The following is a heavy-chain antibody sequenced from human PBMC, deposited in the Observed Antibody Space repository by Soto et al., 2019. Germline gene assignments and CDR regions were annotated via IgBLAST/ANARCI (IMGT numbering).Heavy chain of an antibody. D-gene: IGHD3-3*01. CDR1: GFSLSTSGVG. Sequence: SVPKREKNTQALTLSCSFAGFSLSTSGVGVGWLRQPPGKALEWLAVIYWDDDRHYSPPLKSRLTITKDTSKNQVVLIMTTMAPVDTATYYCAHTHYDVWSGYRYKYGLDVWGQGATVTVSS. J-gene: IGHJ6*02. V-gene: IGHV2-5*02. CDR3: AHTHYDVWSGYRYKYGLDV. CDR2: IYWDDDR.